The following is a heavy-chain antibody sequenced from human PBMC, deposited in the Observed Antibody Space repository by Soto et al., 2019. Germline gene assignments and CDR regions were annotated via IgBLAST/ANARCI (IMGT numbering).Heavy chain of an antibody. CDR3: ARDPYDFWSGYYQDANWFDP. D-gene: IGHD3-3*01. CDR1: GYTFTSYG. Sequence: ASVKVSCKASGYTFTSYGISWVRQAPGQGLEWMGWISAYNGNTNYAQKLQGRVTMTTDTSTSTAYMELRSLRSDDTAVYYCARDPYDFWSGYYQDANWFDPWGQGTLVTVSS. J-gene: IGHJ5*02. CDR2: ISAYNGNT. V-gene: IGHV1-18*01.